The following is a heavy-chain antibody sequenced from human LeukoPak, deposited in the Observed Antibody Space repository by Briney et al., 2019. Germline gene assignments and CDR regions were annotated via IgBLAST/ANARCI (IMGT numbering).Heavy chain of an antibody. Sequence: SETLSLTCTVSGGSISSYYWSWIRQPPGKGLEWIGYIYYSGSTNYNPSLKSRVTISVDTSKNQFSLKLSSVTAADTAVYYCARQGPVTPFDYWGQGTLVTVSS. J-gene: IGHJ4*02. CDR3: ARQGPVTPFDY. CDR1: GGSISSYY. D-gene: IGHD4-17*01. CDR2: IYYSGST. V-gene: IGHV4-59*08.